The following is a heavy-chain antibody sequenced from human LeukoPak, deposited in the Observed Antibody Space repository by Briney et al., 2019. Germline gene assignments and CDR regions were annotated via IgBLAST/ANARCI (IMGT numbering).Heavy chain of an antibody. CDR2: ISAYNGNT. CDR3: ARDRSYDILTASRDFDY. Sequence: ASVNVSCKASGYTFTSYAISWVRQAPGQGLEWMGWISAYNGNTNYAQKLQGRVTMTTDTSTSTAYMELRSLRSDDTAVYYCARDRSYDILTASRDFDYWGQGTLVTVSS. J-gene: IGHJ4*02. D-gene: IGHD3-9*01. CDR1: GYTFTSYA. V-gene: IGHV1-18*01.